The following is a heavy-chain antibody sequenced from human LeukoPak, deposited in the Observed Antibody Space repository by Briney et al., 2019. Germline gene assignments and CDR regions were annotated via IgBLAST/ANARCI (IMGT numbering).Heavy chain of an antibody. V-gene: IGHV4-30-4*01. CDR3: GRNVLMYYYGMDD. D-gene: IGHD3-9*01. CDR1: GGSVSSGDYY. J-gene: IGHJ6*02. Sequence: SETLSLTCTVSGGSVSSGDYYWSWIRQPPGKGLEWIGYIYYTGSTHYNPSLKSRVAISVDTSKNQFSLKLISVTAADSAVYYCGRNVLMYYYGMDDWGQGTTVTVSS. CDR2: IYYTGST.